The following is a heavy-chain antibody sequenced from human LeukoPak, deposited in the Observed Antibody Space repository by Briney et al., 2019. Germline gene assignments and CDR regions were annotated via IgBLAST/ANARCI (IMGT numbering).Heavy chain of an antibody. CDR1: GYTFTSNY. CDR3: ARDDRATTQSDY. D-gene: IGHD1-26*01. CDR2: ISPSGGST. Sequence: ASVKVSCKAFGYTFTSNYMHWVRQAPGQGPEWMGVISPSGGSTTYAQKFQGRVTLTRDMSTSTDYLELRSLRSDDTAVYYCARDDRATTQSDYWGQGTLVTVSS. J-gene: IGHJ4*02. V-gene: IGHV1-46*01.